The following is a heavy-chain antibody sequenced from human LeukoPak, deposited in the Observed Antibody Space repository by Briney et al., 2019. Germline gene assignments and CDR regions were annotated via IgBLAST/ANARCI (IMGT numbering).Heavy chain of an antibody. CDR3: ARDRCSGSCRYFDY. CDR2: INPNSGAT. Sequence: ASVKVSCKASGYTFTDYYIHWVRQAPGQGLEWVGWINPNSGATNYAQKFQGRVTMTRDTSISTAYMELSRLRSDDTAVYYCARDRCSGSCRYFDYWGQGTLVTVSS. CDR1: GYTFTDYY. J-gene: IGHJ4*02. D-gene: IGHD2-15*01. V-gene: IGHV1-2*02.